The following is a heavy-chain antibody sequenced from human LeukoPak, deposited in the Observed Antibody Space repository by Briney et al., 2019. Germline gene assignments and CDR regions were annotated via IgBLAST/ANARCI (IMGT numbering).Heavy chain of an antibody. J-gene: IGHJ4*02. V-gene: IGHV3-21*04. CDR2: ISSSSSYI. CDR1: GFTFSSYS. Sequence: PGGSLILSCAASGFTFSSYSMNWVRRAPGKGLEWVSSISSSSSYIYYADSVKGRFTISRDNSKNTLYLQMNSLRAEDTAVYYCAKVPVGSGNYWGQGTLVTVSS. CDR3: AKVPVGSGNY. D-gene: IGHD1-26*01.